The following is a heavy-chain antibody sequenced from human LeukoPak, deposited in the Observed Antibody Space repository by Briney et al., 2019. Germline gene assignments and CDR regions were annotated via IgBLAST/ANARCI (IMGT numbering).Heavy chain of an antibody. V-gene: IGHV4-30-2*01. D-gene: IGHD6-19*01. CDR1: GGSISSGGYS. Sequence: PSETLSLTCAVSGGSISSGGYSWSWIRQPPGKGLEWIGFIYHSGSTYYNPSLKSRVTISVDRSKNQFSLKLSSVTAADTAVYYCARVVPSGRMDVWGQGTTVTVSS. CDR3: ARVVPSGRMDV. J-gene: IGHJ6*02. CDR2: IYHSGST.